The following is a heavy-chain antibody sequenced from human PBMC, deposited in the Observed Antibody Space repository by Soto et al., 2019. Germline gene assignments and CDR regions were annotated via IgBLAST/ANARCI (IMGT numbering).Heavy chain of an antibody. CDR3: ARAQGGYSGSYRFDY. Sequence: QVQLVQSGAEVKKPGASVKVSCKASGYTFTSYAMHWVRQAPGQRLEWMGWINAGNGNTKYSQKFQGRVTITRDTSASTAYTELSSLRSEDTAVYYCARAQGGYSGSYRFDYWGQGTLVTVSS. CDR1: GYTFTSYA. J-gene: IGHJ4*02. V-gene: IGHV1-3*01. D-gene: IGHD1-26*01. CDR2: INAGNGNT.